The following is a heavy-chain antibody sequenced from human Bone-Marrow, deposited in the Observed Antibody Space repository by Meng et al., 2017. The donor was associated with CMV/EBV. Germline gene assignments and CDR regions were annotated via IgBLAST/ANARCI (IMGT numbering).Heavy chain of an antibody. Sequence: SETLSLTCTVSGGSITNSNHYWVWIRQPPGKGLESIATISYSGTTYHNPSLRARVTMSIDTSKNQFSLRLTSVTAADTVRYYCASSGGDNRSYNYYGMDLWGQGTTVTVSS. CDR2: ISYSGTT. D-gene: IGHD2-21*02. J-gene: IGHJ6*02. CDR1: GGSITNSNHY. CDR3: ASSGGDNRSYNYYGMDL. V-gene: IGHV4-39*07.